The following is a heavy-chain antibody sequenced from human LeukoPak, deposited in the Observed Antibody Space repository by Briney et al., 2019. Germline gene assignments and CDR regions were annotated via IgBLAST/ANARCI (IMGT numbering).Heavy chain of an antibody. CDR3: ARGAPIRVAVAATFDP. D-gene: IGHD6-19*01. Sequence: ASVKVSCKTSGFNLITYTMHWVRQAPGQRLEWMGWINAANGNTQYSQKFQGRVTITRDTSASTAYMELSSLRSEDTAVYYCARGAPIRVAVAATFDPWGQGTLVTVPS. CDR1: GFNLITYT. J-gene: IGHJ5*02. V-gene: IGHV1-3*01. CDR2: INAANGNT.